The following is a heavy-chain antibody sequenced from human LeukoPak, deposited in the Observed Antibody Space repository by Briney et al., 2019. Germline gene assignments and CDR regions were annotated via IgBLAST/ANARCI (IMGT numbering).Heavy chain of an antibody. CDR1: GYTFTSYD. CDR2: IYPRDGST. CDR3: ARDQGAFDY. V-gene: IGHV1-46*01. Sequence: ASVKVSCKASGYTFTSYDINWVRQAPGQGLEWMGMIYPRDGSTSYAQKFQGRVTVTRDTSTSTVHMELSGLRSEDTAVYYCARDQGAFDYWGQGTLVTVSS. D-gene: IGHD1-26*01. J-gene: IGHJ4*02.